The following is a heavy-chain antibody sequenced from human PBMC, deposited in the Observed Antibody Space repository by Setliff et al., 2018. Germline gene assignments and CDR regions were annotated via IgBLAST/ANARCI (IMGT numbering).Heavy chain of an antibody. CDR1: GGSFTPYY. CDR3: ARGATMIVVPDYFDS. V-gene: IGHV4-59*01. D-gene: IGHD3-22*01. Sequence: KTSETLSLTCTVSGGSFTPYYWSWIRQPPGKGLEWIGYVYYSGTAYYNPSLKSRVTVIVDTSKNQFTLRLSSVTAADTAVYYCARGATMIVVPDYFDSWGQGTLVTVSS. CDR2: VYYSGTA. J-gene: IGHJ4*02.